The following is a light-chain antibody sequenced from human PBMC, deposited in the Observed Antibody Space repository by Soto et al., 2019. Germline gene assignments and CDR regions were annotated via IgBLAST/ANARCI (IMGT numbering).Light chain of an antibody. J-gene: IGKJ5*01. Sequence: DIQMTQSPSSLSASVGDRVTITCRASQSISSCLNWYHQKPGKAPKLLIYAASSLQSGVPSRFSGSGSGTDFTLTISSLQLEDFATYYCQQSYSTPPTFGQGTRLEIK. V-gene: IGKV1-39*01. CDR2: AAS. CDR3: QQSYSTPPT. CDR1: QSISSC.